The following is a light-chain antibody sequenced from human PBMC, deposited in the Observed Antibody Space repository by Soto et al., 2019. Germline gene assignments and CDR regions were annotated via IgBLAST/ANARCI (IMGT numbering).Light chain of an antibody. CDR1: QGISNY. Sequence: DIQMTQSPSSLSASVGDRVTITCRASQGISNYLAWYQQKPGKAPKLLIYAASTLQSGVPSRFSGSGSGTDFTLTINSLQPEDVATYSCQKYSSVPVFGPGTKVEIK. V-gene: IGKV1-27*01. CDR2: AAS. CDR3: QKYSSVPV. J-gene: IGKJ3*01.